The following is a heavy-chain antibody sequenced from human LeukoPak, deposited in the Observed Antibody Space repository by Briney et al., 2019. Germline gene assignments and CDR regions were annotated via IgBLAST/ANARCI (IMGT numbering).Heavy chain of an antibody. Sequence: PSETLSLTCAVCGGSFSGYYWSWIRQPPGKGLEWIGEINHSGSTNYNPSLKSRVTISVDTSKNQFSLKLSSVTAADTAVYYCARASMGKHFDYWGQGTLVTVSS. CDR2: INHSGST. V-gene: IGHV4-34*01. CDR1: GGSFSGYY. CDR3: ARASMGKHFDY. J-gene: IGHJ4*02. D-gene: IGHD1-26*01.